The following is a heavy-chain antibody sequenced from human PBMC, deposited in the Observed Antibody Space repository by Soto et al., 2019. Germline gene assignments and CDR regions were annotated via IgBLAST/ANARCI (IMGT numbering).Heavy chain of an antibody. CDR2: FRSSGDDGTT. CDR3: AKKVTSGLGSQYYDY. D-gene: IGHD3-10*01. J-gene: IGHJ4*02. V-gene: IGHV3-23*01. CDR1: GXTLSSYS. Sequence: GSLRLSCAASGXTLSSYSMSWVRQAPGKGLEWVSGFRSSGDDGTTYYADSVKGRFTISRDNSKNTLFLQMNRLRAEDTAIYYCAKKVTSGLGSQYYDYWGQGTLVNAPQ.